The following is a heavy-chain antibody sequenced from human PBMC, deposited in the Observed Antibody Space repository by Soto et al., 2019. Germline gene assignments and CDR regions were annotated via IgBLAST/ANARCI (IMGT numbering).Heavy chain of an antibody. J-gene: IGHJ6*02. CDR2: ISGSGGST. CDR3: AKEWRGYDILTGLYYYYGMDV. Sequence: PKSSLKVYCADSGRSVSSTTMSWVRQAPGKGLEWVSAISGSGGSTYYADSVKGRFTISRDNSKNTLYLQMNSLRAEDTAVYYCAKEWRGYDILTGLYYYYGMDVWGQGTTVTVSS. V-gene: IGHV3-23*01. CDR1: GRSVSSTT. D-gene: IGHD3-9*01.